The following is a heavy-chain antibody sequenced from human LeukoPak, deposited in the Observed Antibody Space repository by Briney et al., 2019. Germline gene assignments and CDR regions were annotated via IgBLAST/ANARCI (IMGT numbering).Heavy chain of an antibody. CDR2: TRNKAQSYTT. CDR1: GFTFSDHV. CDR3: ARKYAVDTAKLREYNWFDP. J-gene: IGHJ5*02. Sequence: PGGSLRLSCAASGFTFSDHVMDWVRQAPGKGLEWVGRTRNKAQSYTTDYAASVKGRFTISRDNAKNSLYLQMNSLRAEDTAVYYCARKYAVDTAKLREYNWFDPWGQGTLVTVSS. D-gene: IGHD5-18*01. V-gene: IGHV3-72*01.